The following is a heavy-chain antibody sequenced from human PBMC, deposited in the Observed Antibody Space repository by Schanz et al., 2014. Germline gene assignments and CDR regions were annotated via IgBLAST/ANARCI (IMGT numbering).Heavy chain of an antibody. V-gene: IGHV1-2*02. J-gene: IGHJ4*02. Sequence: QVQLVQSGAEVKNPGASVKVSCKASGYTFTFTTYGISWVRQVPGQGLEWMGWINPNSGETNYEKKFKGRVTLTSDTSISTAFMELSGLTSDDTATYFCARARYTGYDCSGYWGQGTLLIVSS. CDR2: INPNSGET. CDR3: ARARYTGYDCSGY. D-gene: IGHD5-12*01. CDR1: GYTFTFTTYG.